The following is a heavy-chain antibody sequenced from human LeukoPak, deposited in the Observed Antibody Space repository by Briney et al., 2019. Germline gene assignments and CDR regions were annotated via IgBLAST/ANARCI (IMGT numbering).Heavy chain of an antibody. CDR1: GFTFSSYG. J-gene: IGHJ6*03. CDR2: IRYDGSNK. Sequence: GGSLRLSCAASGFTFSSYGMHWVRQAPGKGLEWVAFIRYDGSNKYYADSVKGRFTISRDNSKNTLYLQMNSLRSDDTAVYYCARDWALQLERRHYYYYMDVWGKGTTVTVSS. V-gene: IGHV3-30*02. D-gene: IGHD1-1*01. CDR3: ARDWALQLERRHYYYYMDV.